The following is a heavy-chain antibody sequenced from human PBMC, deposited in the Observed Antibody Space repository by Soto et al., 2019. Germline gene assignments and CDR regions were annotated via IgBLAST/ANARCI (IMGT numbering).Heavy chain of an antibody. V-gene: IGHV3-30*03. CDR2: ISYDGSNK. J-gene: IGHJ1*01. CDR1: GFTFSSYG. D-gene: IGHD3-22*01. CDR3: ARDMSSAEDSEYFHH. Sequence: GGSLRLSCAASGFTFSSYGMHWVRQAPGKGLEWVAVISYDGSNKYYADSVKGRFTTSRDDAKNSLYLQMNSLKVEDTAVYYCARDMSSAEDSEYFHHWGQGTLVTVSS.